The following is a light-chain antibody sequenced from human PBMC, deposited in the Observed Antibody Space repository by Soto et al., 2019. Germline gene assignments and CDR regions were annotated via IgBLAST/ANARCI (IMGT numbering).Light chain of an antibody. Sequence: DIQMTQSPSSVSASVGDRVTITWRASQAISTWLAWYQQKPGKAPKLLIYAASNLQTGVPSRFSGSGSGTEFTLTISSLQPEDFATYYCQQANSFPRTFGQGTKVEIK. J-gene: IGKJ1*01. CDR3: QQANSFPRT. CDR1: QAISTW. CDR2: AAS. V-gene: IGKV1D-12*01.